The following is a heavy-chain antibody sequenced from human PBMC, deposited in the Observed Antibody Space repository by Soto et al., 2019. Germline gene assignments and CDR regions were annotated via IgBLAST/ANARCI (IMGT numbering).Heavy chain of an antibody. CDR1: GGTFSSYA. Sequence: QVQLVQSGAEVKKPGSSVKVSCKASGGTFSSYAISWVRQAPGQGLEWMGGIIPIFGTANYAQKFQGRVTXTXDXSTSTAYMELRKPRSEDTAVYYCERAEGEVATILYYWGQGTLVTV. CDR3: ERAEGEVATILYY. CDR2: IIPIFGTA. J-gene: IGHJ4*02. V-gene: IGHV1-69*05. D-gene: IGHD5-12*01.